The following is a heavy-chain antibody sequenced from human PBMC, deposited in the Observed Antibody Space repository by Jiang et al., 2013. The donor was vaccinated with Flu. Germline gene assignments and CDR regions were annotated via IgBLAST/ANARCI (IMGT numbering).Heavy chain of an antibody. J-gene: IGHJ4*02. CDR3: ARGLMVQGPLPPDY. Sequence: KVSGYTFTDYYMHWVRQAPGQGLEWMGIINPSGGSTSYAQKFQGRVTMTRDTSTSTVYMELSSLRSEDTAVYYCARGLMVQGPLPPDYWGQGTLVTVSS. V-gene: IGHV1-46*01. CDR2: INPSGGST. CDR1: GYTFTDYY. D-gene: IGHD3-10*01.